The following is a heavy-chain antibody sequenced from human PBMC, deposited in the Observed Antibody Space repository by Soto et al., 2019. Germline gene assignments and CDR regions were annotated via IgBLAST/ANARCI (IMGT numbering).Heavy chain of an antibody. CDR1: GGSISSGDYY. D-gene: IGHD3-22*01. J-gene: IGHJ6*02. V-gene: IGHV4-30-4*01. CDR2: IYYSGST. Sequence: PSETLSLTCTVSGGSISSGDYYWSWIRQPPGKGLEWIGYIYYSGSTYYNPSLKSRVTISVDTSKNQFSLKLSSVTAADTAVYYCARAPYYYDSSGYYPHYYYYGMDVWGQGTTVTVSS. CDR3: ARAPYYYDSSGYYPHYYYYGMDV.